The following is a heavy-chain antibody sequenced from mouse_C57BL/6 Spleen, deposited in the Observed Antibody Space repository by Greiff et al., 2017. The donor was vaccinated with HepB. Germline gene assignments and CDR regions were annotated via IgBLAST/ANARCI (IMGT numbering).Heavy chain of an antibody. D-gene: IGHD1-2*01. CDR2: ISSGGSYT. J-gene: IGHJ1*03. V-gene: IGHV5-6*02. CDR1: GFTFSSYG. CDR3: ARSADRYWYFDV. Sequence: EVKLVESGGDLVKPGGSLKLSCAASGFTFSSYGMSWVRQTPDKRLEWVATISSGGSYTYYPDSVKGRFTISRDNAKNTLYLQMSSLKSEDTAMYYCARSADRYWYFDVWGTGTTVTVSS.